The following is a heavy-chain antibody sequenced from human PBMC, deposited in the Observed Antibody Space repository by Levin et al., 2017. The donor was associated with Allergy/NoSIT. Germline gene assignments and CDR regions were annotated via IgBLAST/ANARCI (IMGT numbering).Heavy chain of an antibody. J-gene: IGHJ4*02. Sequence: SQTLSLTCTVPGDSITSNNFHWGWIRQPPGKGLEWMGTISYSGRTFYNPSLRSRVTISVDTSMNQFSLRLTSRTAADTTVYYCAKESWGSTPPDVWGQGTLVTVSS. CDR1: GDSITSNNFH. CDR3: AKESWGSTPPDV. CDR2: ISYSGRT. V-gene: IGHV4-39*07. D-gene: IGHD7-27*01.